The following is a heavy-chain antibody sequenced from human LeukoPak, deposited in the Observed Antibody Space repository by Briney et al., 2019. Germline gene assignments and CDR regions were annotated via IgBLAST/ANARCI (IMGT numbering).Heavy chain of an antibody. CDR2: LYTSEST. J-gene: IGHJ5*02. CDR1: GDSISNYY. V-gene: IGHV4-4*07. D-gene: IGHD3-3*01. Sequence: SETLSPTCTVSGDSISNYYWSWIRQPAGKGLEWIGRLYTSESTTYNPSLRSRVTMSLDTSKNQLSLKLSSVTAADTAVYYCAREGGRVTTIFGYWFDPWGQGTLVTVSS. CDR3: AREGGRVTTIFGYWFDP.